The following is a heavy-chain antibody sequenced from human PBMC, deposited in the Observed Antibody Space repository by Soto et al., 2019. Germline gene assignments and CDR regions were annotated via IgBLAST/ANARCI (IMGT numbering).Heavy chain of an antibody. Sequence: GASVKVSCKASGGTFSSYAISWVRQAPGQGLEWMGGIIPIFGTANYAQKFQGRVTITADESTSTAYMELSSLRSEDTAVYYCASAIDPYSSGWYVYWGQGTLVTVSS. D-gene: IGHD6-19*01. CDR3: ASAIDPYSSGWYVY. V-gene: IGHV1-69*13. CDR2: IIPIFGTA. CDR1: GGTFSSYA. J-gene: IGHJ4*02.